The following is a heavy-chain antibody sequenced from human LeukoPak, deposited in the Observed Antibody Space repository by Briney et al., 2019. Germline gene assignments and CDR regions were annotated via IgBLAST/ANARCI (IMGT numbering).Heavy chain of an antibody. CDR2: IKQDGSEK. V-gene: IGHV3-7*01. Sequence: WGSLRLSCAASGFTFSSYWMSWVRQAPGKGLEWVANIKQDGSEKYYVDSVKGRFTISRDNAKNLLYLQMNSLRAEDTAVYYCARESGVGLATGDYMDVWGKGTTVTVSS. D-gene: IGHD7-27*01. J-gene: IGHJ6*03. CDR3: ARESGVGLATGDYMDV. CDR1: GFTFSSYW.